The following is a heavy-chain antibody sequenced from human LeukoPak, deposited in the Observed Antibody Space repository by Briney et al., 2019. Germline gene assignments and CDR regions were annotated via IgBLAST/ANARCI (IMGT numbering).Heavy chain of an antibody. Sequence: TGGSLRLSCAASGFTFSSYWMSWVRQAPGKGLEWVANIKQDGSEKYYVDSVKGRFIISRDNAKNSLYLQMNSLRAEDTAVYYCSSGYYYAHYWGQGTLVTVSS. CDR2: IKQDGSEK. CDR1: GFTFSSYW. V-gene: IGHV3-7*01. J-gene: IGHJ4*02. CDR3: SSGYYYAHY. D-gene: IGHD3-22*01.